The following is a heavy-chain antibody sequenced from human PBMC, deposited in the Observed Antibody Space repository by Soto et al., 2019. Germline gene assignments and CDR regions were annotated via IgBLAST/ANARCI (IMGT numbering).Heavy chain of an antibody. D-gene: IGHD2-15*01. J-gene: IGHJ4*02. Sequence: TLSLTCTVSGCTISSGGYYWSWNRQHPGKGREWIGYIFYSGSTYYNPSLKSRVTISVDTSKNQSSLKLSSVTAADTAVYYCARDWGCSGGSCYYFDYWGQGTLVTVSS. CDR1: GCTISSGGYY. V-gene: IGHV4-31*03. CDR2: IFYSGST. CDR3: ARDWGCSGGSCYYFDY.